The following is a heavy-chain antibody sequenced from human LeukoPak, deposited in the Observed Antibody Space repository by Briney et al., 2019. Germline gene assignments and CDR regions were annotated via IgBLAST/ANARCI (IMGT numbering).Heavy chain of an antibody. J-gene: IGHJ4*02. D-gene: IGHD3-22*01. V-gene: IGHV1-18*01. CDR1: GYSFTSYG. Sequence: GASVKVSCKASGYSFTSYGMTWVRQAPGQGLEWMGWISVYNGSTHYAQNLQGRVTMTTDTSTSTAYMELRSLRSDDTAVYYCARGSGNYFDTSGYLDYWGQGTLVTVSS. CDR2: ISVYNGST. CDR3: ARGSGNYFDTSGYLDY.